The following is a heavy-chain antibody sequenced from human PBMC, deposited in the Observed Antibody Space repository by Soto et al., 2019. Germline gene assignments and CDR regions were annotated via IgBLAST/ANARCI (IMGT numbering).Heavy chain of an antibody. J-gene: IGHJ4*02. CDR3: ARWFQGSWSGYYTNFRSSFDY. V-gene: IGHV5-51*01. CDR2: IYPGDSDT. Sequence: GESLKISCKGSGYSFTSYWIGWVRQMPGKGLEWMGIIYPGDSDTRYSPSFQGQVTISADKSISTAYLQWSSLKASDTAMYYCARWFQGSWSGYYTNFRSSFDYWGQGTLVTVSS. D-gene: IGHD3-3*01. CDR1: GYSFTSYW.